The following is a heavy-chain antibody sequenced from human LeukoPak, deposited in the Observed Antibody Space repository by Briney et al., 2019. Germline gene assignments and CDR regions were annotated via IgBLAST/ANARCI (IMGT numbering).Heavy chain of an antibody. V-gene: IGHV4-59*08. CDR2: ISHSGST. Sequence: SGTLSLTCTVSGGSISNYYWSWIRQPPGKGLEWIGYISHSGSTNYSPSLKSRVIISVDTSKDQFSLKLRSVTAADTAVYYCAGNSRYSSSWYAIAYWGQGTLVTVSS. CDR1: GGSISNYY. J-gene: IGHJ4*02. D-gene: IGHD6-13*01. CDR3: AGNSRYSSSWYAIAY.